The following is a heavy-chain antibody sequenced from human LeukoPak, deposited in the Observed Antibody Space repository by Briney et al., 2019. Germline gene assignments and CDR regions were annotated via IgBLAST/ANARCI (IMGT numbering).Heavy chain of an antibody. V-gene: IGHV3-23*01. CDR2: ISGSGSST. D-gene: IGHD3-3*01. CDR3: AKRPDYDFWSGYQDF. CDR1: GSTFSTYA. Sequence: GGSLRLSCAASGSTFSTYAMSWVRQAPGNGLEWVSSISGSGSSTYYADSVKGRFTISRDNSKNTLYLQMNSLRAEDTAVYYCAKRPDYDFWSGYQDFWGQGTLVTVSS. J-gene: IGHJ4*02.